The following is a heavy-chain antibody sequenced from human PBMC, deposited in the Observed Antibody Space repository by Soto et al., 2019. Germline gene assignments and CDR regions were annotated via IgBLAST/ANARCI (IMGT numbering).Heavy chain of an antibody. Sequence: GGSLRLSCAASGFTFSNYAMSCIRQAPGKGLEWVSTIRETGNTYYADSVRGRFATSRDNSENTLYLQMSSLRAEDTAVYYCAKQQMGVIRALDYWGQGTLVTVSS. V-gene: IGHV3-23*01. CDR3: AKQQMGVIRALDY. J-gene: IGHJ4*02. CDR1: GFTFSNYA. CDR2: IRETGNT. D-gene: IGHD1-26*01.